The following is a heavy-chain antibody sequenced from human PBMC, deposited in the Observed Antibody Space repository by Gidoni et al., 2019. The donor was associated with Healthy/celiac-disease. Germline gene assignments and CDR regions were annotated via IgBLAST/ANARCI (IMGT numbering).Heavy chain of an antibody. CDR2: LYYSGST. Sequence: QLQLQESGPGLVKPSETLSLTCPVSGGSISSSSYYWGWIRQPPGKGLEWIGSLYYSGSTYYNPSLKSRVTISVDTSKNQFSLKLSSVTAADTAVYYCARQLGYDYVWGSYRRSYFDYWGQGTLVTVSS. V-gene: IGHV4-39*01. CDR3: ARQLGYDYVWGSYRRSYFDY. J-gene: IGHJ4*02. D-gene: IGHD3-16*02. CDR1: GGSISSSSYY.